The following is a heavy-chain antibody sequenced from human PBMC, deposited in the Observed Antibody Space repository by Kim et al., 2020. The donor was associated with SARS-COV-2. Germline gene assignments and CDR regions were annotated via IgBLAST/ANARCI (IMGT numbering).Heavy chain of an antibody. V-gene: IGHV4-59*09. Sequence: NYSPSLMSRVTISVDTSKNQFSLKLSSVTAADTAVYYCARGRYSSRGLDYWGQGTLVTVSS. D-gene: IGHD6-13*01. CDR3: ARGRYSSRGLDY. J-gene: IGHJ4*02.